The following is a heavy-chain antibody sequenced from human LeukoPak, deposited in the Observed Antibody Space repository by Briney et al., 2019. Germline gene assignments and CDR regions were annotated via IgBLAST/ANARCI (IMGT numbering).Heavy chain of an antibody. CDR2: ISTTGGNT. Sequence: PGGSLRLSCVASGFNFNNYAMSWVRQAPGKGLEWVSSISTTGGNTYYADSVKGRLTISRDKSENTMFLQMNSLRAEDTAVYYCAKDAMAGTGTFDYWGQGTLVTVSS. V-gene: IGHV3-23*01. CDR3: AKDAMAGTGTFDY. D-gene: IGHD6-19*01. J-gene: IGHJ4*02. CDR1: GFNFNNYA.